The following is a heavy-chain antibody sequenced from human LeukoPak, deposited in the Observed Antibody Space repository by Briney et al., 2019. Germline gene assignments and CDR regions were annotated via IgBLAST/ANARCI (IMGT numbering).Heavy chain of an antibody. CDR3: ARRGSITLDY. D-gene: IGHD1-14*01. CDR1: RFTFNNYA. V-gene: IGHV3-23*01. Sequence: GGSLRLSCAASRFTFNNYAMSWVRQAPGKGLEWVSSISGSGGSAYYADSVKGQFTISRDNSKNTLYLQMNSLRAEDTAVYYCARRGSITLDYWGQGTLVTVSS. J-gene: IGHJ4*02. CDR2: ISGSGGSA.